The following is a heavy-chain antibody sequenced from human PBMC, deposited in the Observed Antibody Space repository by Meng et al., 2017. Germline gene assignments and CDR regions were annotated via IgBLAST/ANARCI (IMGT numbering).Heavy chain of an antibody. CDR1: GFTVSSNY. CDR2: IYSGGST. V-gene: IGHV3-53*04. CDR3: AIVLRATCAFDI. Sequence: GESLKIPCAAFGFTVSSNYMSWVRQAPGKGLEWVSVIYSGGSTYYADSVKGRFSISRHNSKNTLYLQMNSLRAEDTAVYYCAIVLRATCAFDIWGQGTMVTVSS. J-gene: IGHJ3*02.